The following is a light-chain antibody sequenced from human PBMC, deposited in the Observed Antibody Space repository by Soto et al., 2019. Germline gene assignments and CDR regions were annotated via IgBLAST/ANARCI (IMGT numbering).Light chain of an antibody. V-gene: IGKV1-39*01. CDR3: QQSYSTPQT. J-gene: IGKJ1*01. CDR1: QSISSY. CDR2: AAS. Sequence: DLQMTQSPSSLSASVGDRVTIXXRASQSISSYLNWYQQKPGKAPKLXIYAASSLQSGGPSRFSGSGAGTDFTLTISSLQPEDFATYYCQQSYSTPQTFGQGTKVDIK.